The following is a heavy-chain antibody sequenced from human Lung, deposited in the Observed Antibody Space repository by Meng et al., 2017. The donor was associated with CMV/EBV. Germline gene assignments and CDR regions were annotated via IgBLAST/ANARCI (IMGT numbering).Heavy chain of an antibody. CDR3: ASGTPGRSYCDY. CDR2: FVNYVDT. D-gene: IGHD2-15*01. J-gene: IGHJ4*02. V-gene: IGHV1-18*01. CDR1: GYTFGSYG. Sequence: QGHLLQSGLGVKKPGASVTVSCKASGYTFGSYGICWLRQAPGQGLEWMGWFVNYVDTYPAPKFQGRVTMTTDTHTNTAFMELRSLTSDDTAVYYCASGTPGRSYCDYWGQGTLVTVSS.